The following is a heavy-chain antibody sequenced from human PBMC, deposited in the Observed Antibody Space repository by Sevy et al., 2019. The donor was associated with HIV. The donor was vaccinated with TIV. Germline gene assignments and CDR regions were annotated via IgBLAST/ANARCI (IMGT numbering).Heavy chain of an antibody. CDR3: ARDYSSSWYGPGYYYMDV. Sequence: GGSLRLSCAASGFTVSSNYMSWVRQAPGKGLEWVSVIYSGGRKYYADSVKGRFTISRDNSKNTLYLQMNSLRAEDTAVYYCARDYSSSWYGPGYYYMDVWGKGTTVTVSS. D-gene: IGHD6-13*01. CDR2: IYSGGRK. J-gene: IGHJ6*03. V-gene: IGHV3-53*01. CDR1: GFTVSSNY.